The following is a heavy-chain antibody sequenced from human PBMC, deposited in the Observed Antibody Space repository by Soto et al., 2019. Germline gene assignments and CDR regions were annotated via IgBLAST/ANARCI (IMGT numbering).Heavy chain of an antibody. CDR1: GGSVSSGGYP. Sequence: QLQLQESGSGLVKPSQTLSLTCAVSGGSVSSGGYPWSWVRQPPGKDLEWIGYIYHTGSTYYNPSLKSXXTXLXVRYKNQLSLKLSSVTAAATAVYYCARGGRGAAFDCWGQGTLVTVSS. CDR3: ARGGRGAAFDC. J-gene: IGHJ4*02. CDR2: IYHTGST. D-gene: IGHD6-13*01. V-gene: IGHV4-30-2*01.